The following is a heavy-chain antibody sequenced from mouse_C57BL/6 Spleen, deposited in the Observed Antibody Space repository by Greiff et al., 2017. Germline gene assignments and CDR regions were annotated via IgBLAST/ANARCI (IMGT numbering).Heavy chain of an antibody. V-gene: IGHV1-50*01. J-gene: IGHJ2*01. CDR1: GYTFTSYW. CDR3: ARPAYGSSFYFDY. D-gene: IGHD1-1*01. Sequence: VQLQQPGAELVKPGASVKLSCKASGYTFTSYWMQWVKQRPGQGLEWIGEIDPSDSYTNYNQKFKGKATLTVDTSSSTAYMQLSSLTSEDSAVYYCARPAYGSSFYFDYWGQGTTLTVSS. CDR2: IDPSDSYT.